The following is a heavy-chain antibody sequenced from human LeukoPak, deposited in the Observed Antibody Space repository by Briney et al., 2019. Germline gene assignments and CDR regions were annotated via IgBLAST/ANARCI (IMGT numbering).Heavy chain of an antibody. CDR2: ITHSSGAM. CDR3: VRAISAAIDAFDV. V-gene: IGHV3-48*01. J-gene: IGHJ3*01. D-gene: IGHD2-2*01. CDR1: ADSEEFTFSSHS. Sequence: PGGSLRLSCAASADSEEFTFSSHSMNWVRQAPGKGLEWISYITHSSGAMYYADSVKGRFTISRDNAKNSLYLQMNRLRAEDTAMYYCVRAISAAIDAFDVWGHGTLVTVSS.